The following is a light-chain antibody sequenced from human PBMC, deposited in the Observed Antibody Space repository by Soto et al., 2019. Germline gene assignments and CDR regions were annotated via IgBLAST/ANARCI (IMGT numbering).Light chain of an antibody. Sequence: EIVMTQSPATLSVSPGERATLSCRASQSVSSNLAWYQQKPGQAPRLLIYGASTRATGIPARFSGSGSGTEFTLTISSLQSQDVAVYYCQQYNNWPALTFGQGTKV. J-gene: IGKJ1*01. V-gene: IGKV3-15*01. CDR3: QQYNNWPALT. CDR1: QSVSSN. CDR2: GAS.